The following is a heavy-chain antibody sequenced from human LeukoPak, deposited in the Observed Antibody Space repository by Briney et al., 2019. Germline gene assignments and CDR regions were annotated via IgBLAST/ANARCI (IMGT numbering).Heavy chain of an antibody. Sequence: SETLSLTCTVSGGSISSGDYYWSWIRQPPGKGLEWIGYIYYSGSTYYNPSLKSRATISVDTSKNQFSLKLSSVTAAGTAVYYCARDLTSWGDNWFDPWGQGTLVTVSS. CDR2: IYYSGST. CDR3: ARDLTSWGDNWFDP. D-gene: IGHD2-2*01. J-gene: IGHJ5*02. V-gene: IGHV4-30-4*01. CDR1: GGSISSGDYY.